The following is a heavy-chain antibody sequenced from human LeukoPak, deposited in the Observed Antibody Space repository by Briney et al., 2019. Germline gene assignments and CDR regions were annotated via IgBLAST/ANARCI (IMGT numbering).Heavy chain of an antibody. CDR3: ARDYYDSSGYYWWYCDY. D-gene: IGHD3-22*01. CDR2: IYTSGST. J-gene: IGHJ4*02. V-gene: IGHV4-4*07. CDR1: GVSISSYY. Sequence: PSETLSLTCTVSGVSISSYYWSWLRQPAGKGLEWIGRIYTSGSTNYNPPLKTRHPMSVDTSKNQCSLKLSSVTAADTAVYYCARDYYDSSGYYWWYCDYWGQGTLVTVSS.